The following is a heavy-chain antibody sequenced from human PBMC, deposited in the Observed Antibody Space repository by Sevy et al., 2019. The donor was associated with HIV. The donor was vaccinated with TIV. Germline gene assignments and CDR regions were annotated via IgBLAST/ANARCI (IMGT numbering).Heavy chain of an antibody. D-gene: IGHD3-10*01. CDR2: IGTAGDT. V-gene: IGHV3-13*01. Sequence: GGSLRLSCAASGFNLRTYDMHCVRQAPGKGLEWVSAIGTAGDTSYPASVKGRFTISRENARNSLHLQMNNLGVGDTAMYFCARGGSDAFDFWGRGAMVTVSS. CDR3: ARGGSDAFDF. CDR1: GFNLRTYD. J-gene: IGHJ3*01.